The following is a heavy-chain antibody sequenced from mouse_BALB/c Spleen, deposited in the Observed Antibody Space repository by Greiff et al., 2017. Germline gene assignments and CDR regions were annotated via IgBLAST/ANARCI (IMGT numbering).Heavy chain of an antibody. D-gene: IGHD1-1*01. CDR1: GYAFSSYW. CDR3: ASYYYGSSSLSYYAMDY. CDR2: IYPGDGDT. V-gene: IGHV1-80*01. Sequence: LQESGAELVRPGSSVKISCKASGYAFSSYWMNWVKQRPGQGLEWIGQIYPGDGDTNYNGKFKGKATLTADKSSSTAYMQLSSLTSEDSAVYFCASYYYGSSSLSYYAMDYWGQGTSVTVSS. J-gene: IGHJ4*01.